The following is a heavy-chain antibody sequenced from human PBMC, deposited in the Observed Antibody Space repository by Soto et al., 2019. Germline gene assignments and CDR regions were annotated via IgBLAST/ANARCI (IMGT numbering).Heavy chain of an antibody. CDR1: GFTFTHYR. CDR2: INSDGARI. CDR3: ARAGDWNHVQDF. D-gene: IGHD1-1*01. J-gene: IGHJ4*02. Sequence: GGSLRLSCAASGFTFTHYRIHWVRQPPGKGLEWVGRINSDGARIGYGDSVKGRFTISRDNAHNMVFLQMDSLTDEDSGVYFCARAGDWNHVQDFWGQGTLVTVSS. V-gene: IGHV3-74*01.